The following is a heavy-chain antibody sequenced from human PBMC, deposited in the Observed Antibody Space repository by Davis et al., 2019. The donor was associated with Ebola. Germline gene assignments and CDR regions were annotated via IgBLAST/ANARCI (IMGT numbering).Heavy chain of an antibody. V-gene: IGHV1-2*06. CDR1: GYTFTGHY. J-gene: IGHJ6*02. Sequence: SCMTSGYTFTGHYIQWVRQAPGQGLEWMGRINPNSGVTNYAQKFQGRVTMTRDTSTNTAYMELSRLRSDDTAFYYCAGGAMTLMVVPRDYYYGLDVWGQGTTVTVSS. CDR3: AGGAMTLMVVPRDYYYGLDV. D-gene: IGHD3-10*01. CDR2: INPNSGVT.